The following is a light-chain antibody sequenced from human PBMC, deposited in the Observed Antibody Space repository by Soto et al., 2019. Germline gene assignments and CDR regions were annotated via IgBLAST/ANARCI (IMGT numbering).Light chain of an antibody. J-gene: IGKJ4*01. Sequence: EIVMTQSPATLSVSPGETASLSCRASQSLTSDLAWYQQKPGQAPRLLIYSASTRATGIPARFSGSVSGTDFPLPISSLLSEVFENFFCQQYHNCPITSGGGTKVNIK. CDR1: QSLTSD. CDR2: SAS. V-gene: IGKV3D-15*01. CDR3: QQYHNCPIT.